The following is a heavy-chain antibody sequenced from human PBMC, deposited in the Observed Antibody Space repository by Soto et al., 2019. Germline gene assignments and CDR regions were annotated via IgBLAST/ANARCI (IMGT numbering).Heavy chain of an antibody. CDR3: ARDLPPRKENRGDYDY. V-gene: IGHV1-46*03. CDR2: INPSGGST. J-gene: IGHJ4*02. Sequence: QVQLVQSGAEVKKPGASVKVSCKASGYTFTSYYMHWVRQAPGQGLEWMGIINPSGGSTSYAQKFQGRVTMTRDTSTSTVYTELSSLRSEDTAVYYCARDLPPRKENRGDYDYLGQGTLVTVSS. D-gene: IGHD4-17*01. CDR1: GYTFTSYY.